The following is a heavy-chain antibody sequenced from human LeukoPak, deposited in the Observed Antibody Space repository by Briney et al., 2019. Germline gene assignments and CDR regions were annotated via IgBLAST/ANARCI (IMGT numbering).Heavy chain of an antibody. CDR2: ISTSSSYT. CDR3: ARAHEVGDY. V-gene: IGHV3-21*01. CDR1: GFTLSSYS. Sequence: SGGSLRLSCAASGFTLSSYSMNWVRQAPGKGLEWVSSISTSSSYTYYADSVRGRFTISRDNAKNSLYLQMNNLRAEDTAVYYCARAHEVGDYWGQGTLVTVSS. J-gene: IGHJ4*02. D-gene: IGHD1-26*01.